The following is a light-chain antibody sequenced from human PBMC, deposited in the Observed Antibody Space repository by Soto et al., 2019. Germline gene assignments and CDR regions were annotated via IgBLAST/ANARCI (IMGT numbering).Light chain of an antibody. CDR2: HAS. CDR3: QQYYGLPPLT. J-gene: IGKJ5*01. CDR1: QNITNN. Sequence: DIQMAQSASSLYAAIGDSVTITCQASQNITNNLSWYQQKPGKAPNLLIYHASKLAKGVTSRFSGIGSGTDFSFIITSLQREDLATYYCQQYYGLPPLTFGQGTRLEIK. V-gene: IGKV1-33*01.